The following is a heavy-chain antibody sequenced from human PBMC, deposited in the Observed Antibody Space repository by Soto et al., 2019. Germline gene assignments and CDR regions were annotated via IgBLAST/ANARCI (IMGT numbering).Heavy chain of an antibody. CDR2: IRSKAYGGTT. CDR1: GFTFGDYA. J-gene: IGHJ6*02. V-gene: IGHV3-49*03. CDR3: TRDVDVLDYDFWSGYSPVDV. D-gene: IGHD3-3*01. Sequence: PGGSMRLSCIASGFTFGDYAISWFRQAPGKGQERVGFIRSKAYGGTTEYAASVKGRFTISRDDSKSIAYLQMNSLKTEDTAVYYCTRDVDVLDYDFWSGYSPVDVWGQGTTVTVSS.